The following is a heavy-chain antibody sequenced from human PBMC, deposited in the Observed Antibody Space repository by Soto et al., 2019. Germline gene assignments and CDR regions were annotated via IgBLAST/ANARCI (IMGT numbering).Heavy chain of an antibody. J-gene: IGHJ4*02. CDR2: IIPIFGTA. D-gene: IGHD2-21*02. Sequence: QVQLVQSGAEVKKPGSSVKVSCKASGGTFSSYAISWVRQAPGQGLEWMGGIIPIFGTANYAQKFQGRVPITGDKAQSKAYMELSSMRSEDKGVYYCARHCGGDCYLYYFYYLGQGTLVTVSS. CDR3: ARHCGGDCYLYYFYY. V-gene: IGHV1-69*06. CDR1: GGTFSSYA.